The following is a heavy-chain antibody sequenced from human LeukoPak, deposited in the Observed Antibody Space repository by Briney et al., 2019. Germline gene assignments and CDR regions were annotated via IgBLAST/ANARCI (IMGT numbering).Heavy chain of an antibody. CDR1: GGSISSSNW. D-gene: IGHD6-13*01. V-gene: IGHV4-4*02. CDR2: IYHSGST. J-gene: IGHJ4*02. Sequence: SGTLSLTCAVSGGSISSSNWWSWVRQPPGKGLEWIREIYHSGSTNYNPSLKSRVTISVDKSKNQFSLKLSSVTAADTAVYYCAKRGGIAAAGTFDYWGQGTLVTVSS. CDR3: AKRGGIAAAGTFDY.